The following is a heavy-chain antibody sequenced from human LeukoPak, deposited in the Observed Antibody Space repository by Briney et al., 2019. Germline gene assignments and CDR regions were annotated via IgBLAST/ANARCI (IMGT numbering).Heavy chain of an antibody. J-gene: IGHJ4*02. CDR2: ISTGSSYI. CDR3: ARDGYKPFDY. CDR1: GFTFSSYS. Sequence: PGGSLRLSCAASGFTFSSYSMNWVRRAPGKGLEWVSSISTGSSYIDYADSVKGRFTISRDNAKKSLYLQVNSLRAEDTAVYYCARDGYKPFDYWGQGTLVTVSS. V-gene: IGHV3-21*01. D-gene: IGHD5-24*01.